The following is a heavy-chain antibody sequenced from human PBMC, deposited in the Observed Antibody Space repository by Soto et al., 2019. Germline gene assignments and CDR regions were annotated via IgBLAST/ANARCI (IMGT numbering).Heavy chain of an antibody. CDR3: ARELKSSSWYYCYYGMDV. CDR2: TYYRSKWYN. CDR1: GDSVSSNSAA. J-gene: IGHJ6*02. D-gene: IGHD6-6*01. V-gene: IGHV6-1*01. Sequence: SQTLSLTCAISGDSVSSNSAAWNWIRQSPSRGLEWLGRTYYRSKWYNDYAVSVKSRITINPDTSKNQFSLQLNSVTPEDTAVYYCARELKSSSWYYCYYGMDVWGQGTTVTVSS.